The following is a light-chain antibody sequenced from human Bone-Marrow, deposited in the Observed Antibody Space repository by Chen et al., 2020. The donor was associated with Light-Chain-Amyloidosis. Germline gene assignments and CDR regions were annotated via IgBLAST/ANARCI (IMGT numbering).Light chain of an antibody. CDR3: QSADSSGTYEVI. J-gene: IGLJ2*01. CDR2: RDT. CDR1: DLPTKY. V-gene: IGLV3-25*03. Sequence: SYELTQPPSVSVSPGQTARITCSGDDLPTKYAYWYQQKPGQAPVLVIHRDTERPSGISERFSCSSLGTTATLTISGVQAEDEADYPCQSADSSGTYEVIFGGGTKLTVL.